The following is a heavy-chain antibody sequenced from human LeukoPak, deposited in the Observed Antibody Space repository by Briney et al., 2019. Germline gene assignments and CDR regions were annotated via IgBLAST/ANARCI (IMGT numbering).Heavy chain of an antibody. V-gene: IGHV4-59*01. CDR2: IYYSGST. D-gene: IGHD6-19*01. Sequence: PSETLSLTCTVSGGSISSYYWSWIRQPPGKGLEWIGYIYYSGSTNYNPSLKSRVTISVDTSKNQFSLKLSSATAADTAVYYCAREAVAGPIDYWGQGTLVTVSS. CDR1: GGSISSYY. J-gene: IGHJ4*02. CDR3: AREAVAGPIDY.